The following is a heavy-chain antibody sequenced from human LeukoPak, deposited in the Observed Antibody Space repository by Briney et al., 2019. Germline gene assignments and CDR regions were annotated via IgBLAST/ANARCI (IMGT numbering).Heavy chain of an antibody. CDR2: ISGSGGST. CDR3: AKGAAAGRQDPNYNWFDP. J-gene: IGHJ5*02. D-gene: IGHD6-13*01. Sequence: GGSLRLSCAAAGFTFSSYAMSWVCQAPGKGLEWVSSISGSGGSTFYADSVKGRFTISRDNSKNTLYLQMNSLRAEDTALYYCAKGAAAGRQDPNYNWFDPWGQGTLVTVSS. CDR1: GFTFSSYA. V-gene: IGHV3-23*01.